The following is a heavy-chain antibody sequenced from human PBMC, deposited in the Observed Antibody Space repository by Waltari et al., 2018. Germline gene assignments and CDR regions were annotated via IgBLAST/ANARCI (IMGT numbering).Heavy chain of an antibody. CDR3: AGDRAIGLFFDY. CDR1: GDSISGTYW. J-gene: IGHJ4*02. D-gene: IGHD2-2*01. Sequence: QVQLQESGQGLVKPSGTLSLTCAVSGDSISGTYWWSWVRQSPEKGREWIGQVHHSGKTHYNPSLQSRVTISLDKPKNQFSLNLNSVTAADTAVYFCAGDRAIGLFFDYWGRGTLVTVSS. CDR2: VHHSGKT. V-gene: IGHV4-4*02.